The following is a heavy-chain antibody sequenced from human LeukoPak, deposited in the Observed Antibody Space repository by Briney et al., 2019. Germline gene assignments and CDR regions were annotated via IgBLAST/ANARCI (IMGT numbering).Heavy chain of an antibody. CDR1: GFTFSSYA. V-gene: IGHV3-23*01. J-gene: IGHJ3*02. Sequence: PGGSLRLSCAASGFTFSSYAMSWVRQAPGKGLEWVSAISGSGGSTYYADSVKGRFTISRDNSKNTLYLQMNSLKTEDTAVYYCTTEGFVVVPAAGDAFDIWGQGTMVTVSS. D-gene: IGHD2-2*01. CDR2: ISGSGGST. CDR3: TTEGFVVVPAAGDAFDI.